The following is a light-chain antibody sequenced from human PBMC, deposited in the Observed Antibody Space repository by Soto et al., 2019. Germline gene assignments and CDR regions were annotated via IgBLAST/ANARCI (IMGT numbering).Light chain of an antibody. Sequence: DIVLTQFPGTLSLSPGERATLSCRASQSLTRNYLAWYQQKVGQAPRLLIYGANTRAAGIPDRFSGSGSGTDFXLTISRLEPEDFAVYYCQQYTKSPLTFGGGT. CDR1: QSLTRNY. J-gene: IGKJ4*01. CDR3: QQYTKSPLT. CDR2: GAN. V-gene: IGKV3-20*01.